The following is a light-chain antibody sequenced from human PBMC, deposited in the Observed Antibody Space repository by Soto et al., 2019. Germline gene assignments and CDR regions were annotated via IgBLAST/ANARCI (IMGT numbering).Light chain of an antibody. V-gene: IGKV1-27*01. Sequence: DIQMTQSPSSLSASVGDTVTIACRASQGISNYLAWYQQKPGQVPNLLIYAASTLQSGVPSRFSGSGSGTDFTLTISGLRPEDVATYYCQKYNHAPRTFGQGTKVEI. CDR3: QKYNHAPRT. J-gene: IGKJ1*01. CDR2: AAS. CDR1: QGISNY.